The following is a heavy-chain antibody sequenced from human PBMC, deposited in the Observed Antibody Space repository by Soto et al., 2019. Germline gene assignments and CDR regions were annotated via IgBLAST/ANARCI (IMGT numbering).Heavy chain of an antibody. V-gene: IGHV3-66*01. D-gene: IGHD2-2*01. CDR2: IDIGGNT. Sequence: EVQVVESGGGLVQPGGSLRLSCAASGFSVTNNYMNWVRQAPGKGLEWVSIIDIGGNTYYADFVKDRFTISRDNSRNSPYLHMDGRRAEDTAVYYCARGRGSTGYLGREHYFDYWGQGTLVTVSP. CDR3: ARGRGSTGYLGREHYFDY. CDR1: GFSVTNNY. J-gene: IGHJ4*02.